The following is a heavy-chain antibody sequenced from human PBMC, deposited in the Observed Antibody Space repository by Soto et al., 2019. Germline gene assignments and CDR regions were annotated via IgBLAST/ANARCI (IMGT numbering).Heavy chain of an antibody. J-gene: IGHJ3*01. CDR2: LYDVDGS. CDR1: GLTISGKKY. CDR3: ATWHEREHAYDV. V-gene: IGHV3-53*01. Sequence: VQLVESGGGLIQPGESLRLSCAAFGLTISGKKYVAWVRQAPGKGLEWVSALYDVDGSFYADSVKGRFTTSSDSSKTTGYLQMNYLRPDDTAVYYCATWHEREHAYDVWGKGTTVTVSS. D-gene: IGHD1-1*01.